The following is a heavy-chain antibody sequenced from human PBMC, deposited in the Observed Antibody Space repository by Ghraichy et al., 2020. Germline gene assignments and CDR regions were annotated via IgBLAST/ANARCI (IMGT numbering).Heavy chain of an antibody. V-gene: IGHV4-34*01. CDR1: GGSFSGYY. Sequence: SETLSLTCAVYGGSFSGYYWSWIRQPPGKGLEWIGEINHSGSTNYNPSLKSRVTISVDTSKNQFSLKLSSVTAADTAVYYFARGGSGEPTGYYMDVWGKGTTVTVSS. J-gene: IGHJ6*03. CDR2: INHSGST. D-gene: IGHD3-10*01. CDR3: ARGGSGEPTGYYMDV.